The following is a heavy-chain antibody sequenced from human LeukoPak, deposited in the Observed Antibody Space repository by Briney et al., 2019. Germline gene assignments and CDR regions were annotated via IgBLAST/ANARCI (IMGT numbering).Heavy chain of an antibody. CDR2: ISSSSSYI. CDR3: AKGNNYDYVWGSYRTYNWFDP. J-gene: IGHJ5*02. Sequence: PGGSLRLSCAASGFTSSSYSMNWVRQAPGEGLGGGSSISSSSSYIYYADSVKGRFTISRDNSKNTLYLQMNSLRAEDTAVYYCAKGNNYDYVWGSYRTYNWFDPWGQGTLVTVSS. D-gene: IGHD3-16*02. V-gene: IGHV3-21*04. CDR1: GFTSSSYS.